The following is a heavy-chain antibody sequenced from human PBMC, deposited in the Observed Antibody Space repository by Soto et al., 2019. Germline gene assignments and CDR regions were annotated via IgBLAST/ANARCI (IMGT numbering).Heavy chain of an antibody. CDR1: GFTVSSNY. V-gene: IGHV3-53*04. J-gene: IGHJ4*02. D-gene: IGHD6-19*01. Sequence: GGSLRLSCAASGFTVSSNYMSWVRQAPGKGLEWVSVIYSGGSTYYADSVKGRFTISRHNSKNTLYLQMNSLRAEDTAVYYCARAGYSSGLYYFDYWGQGTLVTVSS. CDR2: IYSGGST. CDR3: ARAGYSSGLYYFDY.